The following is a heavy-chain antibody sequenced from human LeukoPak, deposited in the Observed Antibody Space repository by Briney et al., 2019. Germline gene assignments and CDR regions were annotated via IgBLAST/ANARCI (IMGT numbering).Heavy chain of an antibody. V-gene: IGHV3-30*03. J-gene: IGHJ4*02. D-gene: IGHD4-17*01. Sequence: PGGSLALSCATSGFTFSAYGMHWVRQAPGKGLEWVAVISYDASNKYSADSVKGRFTISRDNSKNTLYLQMNSLRAEDTALYYCARESYGKYFFDSWGQGTIVTVSS. CDR1: GFTFSAYG. CDR3: ARESYGKYFFDS. CDR2: ISYDASNK.